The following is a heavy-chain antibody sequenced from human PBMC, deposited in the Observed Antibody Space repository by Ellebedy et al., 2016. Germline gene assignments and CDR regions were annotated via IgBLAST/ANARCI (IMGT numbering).Heavy chain of an antibody. J-gene: IGHJ4*02. Sequence: GESLKISXSASGFTFSSYAMHWVRQAPGKGLEYVSAISSNGGSTYYADSVKGRFTISRDNAKNSLYLQMNGLRAEDTALYYCARGPFGESLYWGQGTLVTVSS. V-gene: IGHV3-64*04. CDR1: GFTFSSYA. D-gene: IGHD3-10*01. CDR2: ISSNGGST. CDR3: ARGPFGESLY.